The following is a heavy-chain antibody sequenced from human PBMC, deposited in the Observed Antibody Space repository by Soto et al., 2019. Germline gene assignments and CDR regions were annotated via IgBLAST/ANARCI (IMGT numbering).Heavy chain of an antibody. D-gene: IGHD5-12*01. Sequence: EEQLVESGGGLVKPGWSLRLSCAASGFTFSPSIMNWVRQAPGTGLEWVSSITSSSSHMFYADSVKGRFTISRDNARNSLYLQMNSLRAEDTAIYYCTTALGRGPTITWGQGTLVTVSS. CDR1: GFTFSPSI. V-gene: IGHV3-21*06. CDR2: ITSSSSHM. J-gene: IGHJ4*02. CDR3: TTALGRGPTIT.